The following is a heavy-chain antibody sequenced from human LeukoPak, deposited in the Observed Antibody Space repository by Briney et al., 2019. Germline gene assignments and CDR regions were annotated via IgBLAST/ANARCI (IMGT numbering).Heavy chain of an antibody. CDR2: IGAGGGAT. J-gene: IGHJ4*02. Sequence: GGSLRLSCATSGFTFSNYAMSWVRQSPGKGLEWVSNIGAGGGATYYADSVKGWFTISRENSKNTLYLQMNSLRAEDTAVYYCTKDQTGDGYNSIWGQGTLVTVSS. D-gene: IGHD5-24*01. CDR1: GFTFSNYA. CDR3: TKDQTGDGYNSI. V-gene: IGHV3-23*01.